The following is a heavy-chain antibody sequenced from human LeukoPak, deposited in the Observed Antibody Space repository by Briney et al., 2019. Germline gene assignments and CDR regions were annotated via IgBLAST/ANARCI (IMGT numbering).Heavy chain of an antibody. Sequence: SQTLSLTCVLSVYSVSSYNAAWNSISQSPSRGLEWLGRTYYRSKWYKDYAISVKSRITLTPDPSKNQFSRRLGSVTAADTAVYYCARQQGAGYYSFDRGGQGTLVTVS. CDR1: VYSVSSYNAA. CDR2: TYYRSKWYK. D-gene: IGHD3-22*01. V-gene: IGHV6-1*01. CDR3: ARQQGAGYYSFDR. J-gene: IGHJ4*02.